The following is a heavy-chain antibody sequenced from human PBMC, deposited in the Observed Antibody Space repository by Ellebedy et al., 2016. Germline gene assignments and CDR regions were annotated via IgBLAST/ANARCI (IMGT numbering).Heavy chain of an antibody. J-gene: IGHJ4*02. CDR1: GASIISSDHY. Sequence: SETLSLTXTVSGASIISSDHYWSWIRQPPGKGLEWIGYIYHFGHSGSTYYKPSLNSRATISVDTSKNQFSLKLSSVTAADTAMYYCARVATGDWGQGTLVTVAS. V-gene: IGHV4-30-4*01. CDR3: ARVATGD. CDR2: IYHFGHSGST. D-gene: IGHD5-12*01.